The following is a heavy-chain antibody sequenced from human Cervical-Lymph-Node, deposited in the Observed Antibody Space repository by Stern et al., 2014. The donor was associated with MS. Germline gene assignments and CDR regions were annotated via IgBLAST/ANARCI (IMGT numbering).Heavy chain of an antibody. CDR1: GFSLSSYA. D-gene: IGHD5-18*01. CDR2: VSYDETDI. V-gene: IGHV3-30-3*01. Sequence: VQLVESGGRVVQPGRSLRLSCVASGFSLSSYAMHWVCQAPGKGLEWVAVVSYDETDIYYGDSVKGRFTISKDSSKNTLFLQMNSLTTEDTAVYYCARGESAMVKDYWGQGTLVTVSS. J-gene: IGHJ4*02. CDR3: ARGESAMVKDY.